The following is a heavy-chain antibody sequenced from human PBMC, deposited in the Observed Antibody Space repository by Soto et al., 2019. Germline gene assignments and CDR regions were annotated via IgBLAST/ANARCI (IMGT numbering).Heavy chain of an antibody. D-gene: IGHD3-3*01. CDR3: ATSAVLRFLEWPEDYYYGMDV. CDR1: GGSISSGGYS. Sequence: PWETLSLTCAVSGGSISSGGYSWSWIRQPPGRGVGWIGYIYHSGSTYYNPSLKSRVTISVDRSKNQFSLKLSSVTAADTAVYYCATSAVLRFLEWPEDYYYGMDVWGQGTTVTVSS. CDR2: IYHSGST. J-gene: IGHJ6*02. V-gene: IGHV4-30-2*01.